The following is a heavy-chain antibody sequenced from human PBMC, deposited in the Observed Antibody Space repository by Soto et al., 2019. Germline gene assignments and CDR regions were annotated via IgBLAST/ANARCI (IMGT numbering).Heavy chain of an antibody. CDR1: GFTFSSYA. CDR2: ISGSGGST. CDR3: AKAPSPRSSPDY. V-gene: IGHV3-23*01. Sequence: EVQLLESGGGLVQPGGSLRLSCAASGFTFSSYAMSWIRQAPGKGLEWVSAISGSGGSTYYADSVKGRFTISRDNSKNTLYLQMNSLRAEDTAVYYCAKAPSPRSSPDYWGQGTLVTVSS. J-gene: IGHJ4*02.